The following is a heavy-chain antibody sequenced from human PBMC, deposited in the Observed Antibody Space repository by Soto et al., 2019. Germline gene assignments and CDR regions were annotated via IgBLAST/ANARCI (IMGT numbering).Heavy chain of an antibody. CDR1: GASITSGGYY. CDR3: TRSIQH. CDR2: IYSSGST. V-gene: IGHV4-31*03. Sequence: QVQLQESGPGLVKPSQTLSLICTVSGASITSGGYYWSWIRQHPGKGLQWIGYIYSSGSTYYNPSRQSRVTISVDTSKNQFSLKLSSVTAADTAVYYCTRSIQHWGQGTLVTVSS. J-gene: IGHJ1*01.